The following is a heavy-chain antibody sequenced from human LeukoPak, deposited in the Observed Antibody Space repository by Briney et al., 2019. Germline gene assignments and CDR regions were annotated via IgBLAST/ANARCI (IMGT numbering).Heavy chain of an antibody. CDR3: AKDRESMVRDGAFDI. CDR1: GFTFSNYG. D-gene: IGHD3-10*02. V-gene: IGHV3-30*18. Sequence: GRSLRLSCAASGFTFSNYGIHWVRQAPGKGLEWVAVISYDGSNKYYADSVKGRFTTSRDNSKNTLYLQMNSLRAEDTAVYYCAKDRESMVRDGAFDIWGQGTMVSVSS. CDR2: ISYDGSNK. J-gene: IGHJ3*02.